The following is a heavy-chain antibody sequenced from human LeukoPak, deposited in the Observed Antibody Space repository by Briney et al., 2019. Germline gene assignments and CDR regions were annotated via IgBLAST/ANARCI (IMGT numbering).Heavy chain of an antibody. CDR1: GASISSGGYY. J-gene: IGHJ4*02. V-gene: IGHV4-31*03. D-gene: IGHD3-10*01. CDR3: ARDLSGVISY. CDR2: IYYSGST. Sequence: PSQTLSLTCTVPGASISSGGYYWSWIRQHPGKGLEWLGYIYYSGSTYYNPSLKSRVNISLDTSKNQFSLKLSSVTAADTAVYYCARDLSGVISYWGQGTLVTVSS.